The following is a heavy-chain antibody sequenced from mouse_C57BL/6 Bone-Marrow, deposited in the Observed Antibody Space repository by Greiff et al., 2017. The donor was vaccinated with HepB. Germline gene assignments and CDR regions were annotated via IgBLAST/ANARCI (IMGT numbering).Heavy chain of an antibody. CDR2: IDPETGGT. CDR3: TRPVVAHWYFDV. CDR1: GYTFTDYE. V-gene: IGHV1-15*01. Sequence: VKLQESGAELVRPGASVTLSCKASGYTFTDYEMHWVKQTPVHGLEWIGAIDPETGGTAYNQKFKGKAILTADKSSSTAYMELRSLTSEDSAVYYCTRPVVAHWYFDVWGTGTTVTVSS. D-gene: IGHD1-1*01. J-gene: IGHJ1*03.